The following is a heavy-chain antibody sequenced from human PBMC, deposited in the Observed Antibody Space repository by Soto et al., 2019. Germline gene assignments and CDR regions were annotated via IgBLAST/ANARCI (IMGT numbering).Heavy chain of an antibody. CDR3: AREDCRSNSCYFDY. CDR1: GASSSSDNFY. D-gene: IGHD2-2*01. Sequence: SETLSLTCSVSGASSSSDNFYWSWIRQQPGKGLEWIGYIYYSGSSDYNPSLKSRVTISLNTSKNQFSLKLSSVTAADTAVYYCAREDCRSNSCYFDYWGQGTLVTVSS. V-gene: IGHV4-31*03. CDR2: IYYSGSS. J-gene: IGHJ4*02.